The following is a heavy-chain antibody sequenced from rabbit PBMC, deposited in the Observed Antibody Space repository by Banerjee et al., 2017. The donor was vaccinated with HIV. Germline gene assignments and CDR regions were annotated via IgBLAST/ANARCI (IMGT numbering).Heavy chain of an antibody. V-gene: IGHV1S45*01. Sequence: QEQLEESGGDLVKPEGSLTLTCTASGFSFSNKYVMCWVRQAPGKGLEWIACINSSSGITYYASWAKGRFTISKTSSTTVTLQMTSLTAADTATYFCARGAGYGGYGYKLWGPGTLVTVS. CDR1: GFSFSNKYV. J-gene: IGHJ6*01. CDR2: INSSSGIT. D-gene: IGHD6-1*01. CDR3: ARGAGYGGYGYKL.